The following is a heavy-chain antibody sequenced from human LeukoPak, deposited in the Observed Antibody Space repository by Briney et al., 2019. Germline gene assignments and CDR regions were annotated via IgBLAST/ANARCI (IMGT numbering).Heavy chain of an antibody. CDR2: ISYDGSNK. J-gene: IGHJ4*02. D-gene: IGHD5-18*01. Sequence: GGSLRLSCAASGFTFSSYTMHWVRQAPGKGLEWVAVISYDGSNKYYADSVKGRFTISRDNSKNTLYLQMNSLRAEDTAVYYCVRDSLVGYGHRYFDCWGQGTLVTVSS. V-gene: IGHV3-30*04. CDR1: GFTFSSYT. CDR3: VRDSLVGYGHRYFDC.